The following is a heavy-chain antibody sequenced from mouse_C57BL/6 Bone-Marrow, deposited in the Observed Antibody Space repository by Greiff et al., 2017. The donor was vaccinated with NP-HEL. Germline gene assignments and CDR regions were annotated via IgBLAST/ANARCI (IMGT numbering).Heavy chain of an antibody. J-gene: IGHJ2*01. CDR2: IDPSDSYP. D-gene: IGHD2-5*01. V-gene: IGHV1-50*01. CDR1: GYTFTSYW. CDR3: ALYYSNYEGFDY. Sequence: QVQLQQSGAELVKPGASVKLSCKASGYTFTSYWMQWVKQRPGQGLEWIGEIDPSDSYPNYNQKFKGKATLTVDTSSSTAYMQLSSLTSEDSSVYYCALYYSNYEGFDYWGQGTTLTVSS.